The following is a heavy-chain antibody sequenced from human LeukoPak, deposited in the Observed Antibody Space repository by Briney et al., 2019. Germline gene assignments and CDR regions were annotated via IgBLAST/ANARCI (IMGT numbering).Heavy chain of an antibody. V-gene: IGHV3-7*01. J-gene: IGHJ4*02. D-gene: IGHD3-16*02. Sequence: GGSLRLSCAASGCTFSSYWMSWVRQAPGKGLEWVANIKQDGSEKYYVDSLKGRFTISRDNAKNSLYLQMNSLRAEDTAVYYCARDWRVGVWGSYRLILDYWGQGTLVTVSS. CDR3: ARDWRVGVWGSYRLILDY. CDR1: GCTFSSYW. CDR2: IKQDGSEK.